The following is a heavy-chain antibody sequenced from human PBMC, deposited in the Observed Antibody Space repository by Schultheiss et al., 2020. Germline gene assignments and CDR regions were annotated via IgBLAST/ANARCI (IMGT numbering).Heavy chain of an antibody. CDR3: AKESMLVVANWFDP. CDR2: ISYDASNK. CDR1: GFTFSNYA. J-gene: IGHJ5*02. Sequence: GGSLRLSCGASGFTFSNYAMHWVRQAPGKGLEWVAVISYDASNKYYADSVKGRFTISRDNSKNTLYLQMDTLRAEDTAVYYCAKESMLVVANWFDPWGQGTLVTVSS. V-gene: IGHV3-30-3*01. D-gene: IGHD2-8*01.